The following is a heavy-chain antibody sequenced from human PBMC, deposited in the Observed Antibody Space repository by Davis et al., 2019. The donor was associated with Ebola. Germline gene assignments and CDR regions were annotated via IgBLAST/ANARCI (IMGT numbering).Heavy chain of an antibody. Sequence: PSETLSLTCTVSGGSISSHYWSWIRQPPGKGLEWIGYIYYSGSTNYNPSLKSRVTISVDTSKNQFSLKLSSVTAADTAVYYCARAPIYCSSTSCSEYYYYGMDVWGQGTTVTVSS. CDR1: GGSISSHY. D-gene: IGHD2-2*01. J-gene: IGHJ6*02. CDR3: ARAPIYCSSTSCSEYYYYGMDV. V-gene: IGHV4-59*11. CDR2: IYYSGST.